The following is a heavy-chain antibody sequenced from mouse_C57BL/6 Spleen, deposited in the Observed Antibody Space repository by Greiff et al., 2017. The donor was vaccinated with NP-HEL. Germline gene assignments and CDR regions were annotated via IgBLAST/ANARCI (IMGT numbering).Heavy chain of an antibody. CDR3: ARVLWLRGAMDY. Sequence: EVQLQQSGPELVKPGASVKLSCKASGYSFTGYYMNWVKQSPEKSLEWIGEINPSTGGTTYNQKFKAKATLTVDKSSSTAYMQLKSLTSEDSAVYYCARVLWLRGAMDYWGQGTSVTVSS. CDR1: GYSFTGYY. D-gene: IGHD2-2*01. J-gene: IGHJ4*01. V-gene: IGHV1-42*01. CDR2: INPSTGGT.